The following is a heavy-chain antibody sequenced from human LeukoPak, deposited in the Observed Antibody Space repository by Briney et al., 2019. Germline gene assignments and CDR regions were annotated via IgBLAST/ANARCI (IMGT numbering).Heavy chain of an antibody. CDR1: GGTFSSYA. CDR2: VIPIFGTA. V-gene: IGHV1-69*05. Sequence: ASVKVSCKASGGTFSSYAISWVRQAPGQGLEWMGGVIPIFGTANYAQKFQGKVTITTDESTSTAYMELSSLRSEDTAVYYCATTEGQNYDILTGYYVYWGQGTLVTVSS. D-gene: IGHD3-9*01. J-gene: IGHJ4*02. CDR3: ATTEGQNYDILTGYYVY.